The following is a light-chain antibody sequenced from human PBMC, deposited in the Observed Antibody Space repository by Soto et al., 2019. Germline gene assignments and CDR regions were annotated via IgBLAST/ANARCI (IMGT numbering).Light chain of an antibody. V-gene: IGLV1-44*01. J-gene: IGLJ2*01. CDR1: SSNIGANP. CDR2: NND. CDR3: EAWDDSLYGAV. Sequence: QSVLTQPPSASATPGQRVTISCSGSSSNIGANPINWYQQLPGTAPKLLIYNNDQRPSGVPDRFSASKSGTSASLAISGLQSEDEADYYCEAWDDSLYGAVLGGGTNLTVL.